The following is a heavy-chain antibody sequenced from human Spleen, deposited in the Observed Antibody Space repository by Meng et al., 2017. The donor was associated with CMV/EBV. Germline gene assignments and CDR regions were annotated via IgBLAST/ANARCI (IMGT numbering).Heavy chain of an antibody. CDR2: IYYSGST. CDR1: GGYY. J-gene: IGHJ2*01. CDR3: ARARHYDFWSAPQSPFYFDL. V-gene: IGHV4-31*02. Sequence: GGYYWSWIRQHPGKGLEWIGYIYYSGSTYYNPSLKSRVTISVDTSKNQFSLKLSSVTAADTAVYYCARARHYDFWSAPQSPFYFDLWGRGTLVTVSS. D-gene: IGHD3-3*01.